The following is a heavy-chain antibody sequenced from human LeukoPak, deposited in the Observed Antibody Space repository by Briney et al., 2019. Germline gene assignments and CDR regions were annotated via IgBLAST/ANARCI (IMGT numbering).Heavy chain of an antibody. Sequence: GASVTVSFKSSGYTFTDYYMHWVRQAPGQGLEWMGWINPNSGGTNYAQKFQGRVTMTRDTSISTAYMELSRLRSDDTAVYYCARAYVWGSYRYYFDYWGQGTLVTVSS. CDR2: INPNSGGT. CDR1: GYTFTDYY. D-gene: IGHD3-16*02. V-gene: IGHV1-2*02. J-gene: IGHJ4*02. CDR3: ARAYVWGSYRYYFDY.